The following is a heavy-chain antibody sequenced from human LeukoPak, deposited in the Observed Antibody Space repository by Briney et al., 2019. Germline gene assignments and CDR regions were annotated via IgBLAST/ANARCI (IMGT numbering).Heavy chain of an antibody. CDR1: GYTFTCYG. J-gene: IGHJ4*02. CDR3: ARRGGGYSSSSWLDY. D-gene: IGHD6-6*01. Sequence: ASVKVSCKASGYTFTCYGISWVRQAPGQGLEWMGIINPSGGSTSYAQKFQGRVTMTRDMSTSTVSMELSSLRSEDTAVYCCARRGGGYSSSSWLDYWGQGTLVTVSS. CDR2: INPSGGST. V-gene: IGHV1-46*01.